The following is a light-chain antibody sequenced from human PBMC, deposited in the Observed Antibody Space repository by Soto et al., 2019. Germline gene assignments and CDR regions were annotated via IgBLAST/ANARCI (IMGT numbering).Light chain of an antibody. CDR2: GVS. Sequence: EIVLAQSPGTLSLSPGEKATLSCRASQSVSNSYLAWYQQKPGQAPRLLIYGVSNRATGIPDRFSGSGSGTDFTLTISRLEPEDFAVFYCQQYGSSPYTFGQGTKLEIK. CDR3: QQYGSSPYT. J-gene: IGKJ2*01. CDR1: QSVSNSY. V-gene: IGKV3-20*01.